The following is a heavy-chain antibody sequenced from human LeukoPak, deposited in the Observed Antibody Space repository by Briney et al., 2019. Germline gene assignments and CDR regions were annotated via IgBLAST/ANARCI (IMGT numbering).Heavy chain of an antibody. CDR2: IYRSGST. D-gene: IGHD3-10*01. Sequence: SETLSLTCAIYGGSFSDYYWSWIRQFPGKGLEWIGEIYRSGSTNYNPSLKSQVTISEDTSQNQFSLKLSSVTAADTAVYYCARPPMVRGGSEPYHYGLDVWGQGTTVTVSS. V-gene: IGHV4-34*01. CDR3: ARPPMVRGGSEPYHYGLDV. J-gene: IGHJ6*02. CDR1: GGSFSDYY.